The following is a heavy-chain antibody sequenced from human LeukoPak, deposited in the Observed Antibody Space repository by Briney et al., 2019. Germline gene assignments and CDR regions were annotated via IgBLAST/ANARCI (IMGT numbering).Heavy chain of an antibody. J-gene: IGHJ3*02. Sequence: ASVKVSCKVSGYTLTGLSMHWVRQAPGKGLEWMGGFDPEDGETIYAQKFQGRVTMTEDTSTDTAYMELSSLRSEDTAVYYCATTTWNDVRFVAFDIWGQGTMVTVSS. V-gene: IGHV1-24*01. CDR1: GYTLTGLS. D-gene: IGHD1-1*01. CDR2: FDPEDGET. CDR3: ATTTWNDVRFVAFDI.